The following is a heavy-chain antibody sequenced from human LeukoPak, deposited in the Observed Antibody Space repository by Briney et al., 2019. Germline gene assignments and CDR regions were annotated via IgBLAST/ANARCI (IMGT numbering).Heavy chain of an antibody. CDR2: VYYSGST. D-gene: IGHD5-12*01. Sequence: SETLSLTCTVSGGSISSYYWSWIRQPPGKGLEWIGYVYYSGSTYYNPSLKSRVTISVDTSKNQFSLKLSSVTAADTAVYYCARASDGYEPLFDYWGQGTLVTVSS. CDR1: GGSISSYY. CDR3: ARASDGYEPLFDY. V-gene: IGHV4-59*08. J-gene: IGHJ4*02.